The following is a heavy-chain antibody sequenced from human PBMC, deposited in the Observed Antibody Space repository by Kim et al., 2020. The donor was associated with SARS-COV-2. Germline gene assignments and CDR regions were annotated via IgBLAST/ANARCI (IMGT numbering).Heavy chain of an antibody. Sequence: ASVKVSCKASGYTFTSYGISWVRQAPGQGLEWMVWISAYNGNTNYAQKLQGRVTMTTDTSTSTAYMELRSLRSDDTAVYYCARDRCSGGSCYYYGMDVWGQGTTVTVSS. CDR2: ISAYNGNT. V-gene: IGHV1-18*01. J-gene: IGHJ6*02. CDR1: GYTFTSYG. CDR3: ARDRCSGGSCYYYGMDV. D-gene: IGHD2-15*01.